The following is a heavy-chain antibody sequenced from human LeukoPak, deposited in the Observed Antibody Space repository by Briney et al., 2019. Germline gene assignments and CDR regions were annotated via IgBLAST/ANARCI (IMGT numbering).Heavy chain of an antibody. CDR1: GFTFSSYA. CDR2: ISGSGSNT. J-gene: IGHJ3*01. Sequence: GGSLRLSCAASGFTFSSYAMTWVRQAPGKGLEWVSAISGSGSNTYYADSVKGRFTISRDNSKNTLYLEIDSLRAEDTAVYYCARGMPMIRKIITAFDVWGPGTMVTVSS. CDR3: ARGMPMIRKIITAFDV. V-gene: IGHV3-23*01. D-gene: IGHD3-10*01.